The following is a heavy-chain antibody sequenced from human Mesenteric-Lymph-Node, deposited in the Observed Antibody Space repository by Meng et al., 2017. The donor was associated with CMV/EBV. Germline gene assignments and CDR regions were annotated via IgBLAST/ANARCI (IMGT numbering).Heavy chain of an antibody. CDR2: INSDGSST. D-gene: IGHD3-3*01. CDR3: ARGGYDFWSGYYPDY. V-gene: IGHV3-74*01. J-gene: IGHJ4*02. Sequence: GESLKISCAASGFTFSSYWMHWVRQAPGKGLVWVSRINSDGSSTSYADSVKGRFTISRDNAKNTLYLHMNSLRAEDTAVYYCARGGYDFWSGYYPDYWGQGTLVTVSS. CDR1: GFTFSSYW.